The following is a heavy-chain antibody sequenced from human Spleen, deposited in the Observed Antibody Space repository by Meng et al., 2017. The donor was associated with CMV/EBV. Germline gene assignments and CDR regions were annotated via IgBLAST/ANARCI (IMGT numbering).Heavy chain of an antibody. V-gene: IGHV1-18*01. CDR3: GRVRELPYYYYGMDV. Sequence: ASVKVSCKASGGTFSSYAISWVRQAPGRGLEWMGWISAYYGSTHFAQNFQGRVTLTRDTSTTTAYMELKTLTSDDTAVYYCGRVRELPYYYYGMDVWGQGTSVTVSS. CDR1: GGTFSSYA. D-gene: IGHD1-7*01. CDR2: ISAYYGST. J-gene: IGHJ6*02.